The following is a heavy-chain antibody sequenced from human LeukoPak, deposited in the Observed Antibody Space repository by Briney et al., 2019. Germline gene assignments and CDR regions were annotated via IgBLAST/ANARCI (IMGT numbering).Heavy chain of an antibody. CDR3: ARVGALSSSWLLY. V-gene: IGHV3-48*04. CDR1: GFTFSSYS. CDR2: ISSGAATI. D-gene: IGHD6-13*01. J-gene: IGHJ4*02. Sequence: PGGSLRLSCAASGFTFSSYSMNWVRQAPGKGLEWVSSISSGAATIYYADSVKGRFTISRDNARNSLYLQMNSLRAEDTAVYYCARVGALSSSWLLYWGQGTLVTVSS.